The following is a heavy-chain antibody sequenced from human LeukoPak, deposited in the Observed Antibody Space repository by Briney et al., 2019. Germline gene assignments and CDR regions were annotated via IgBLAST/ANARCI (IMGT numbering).Heavy chain of an antibody. CDR3: AKSLRYRYGDCLED. J-gene: IGHJ4*02. V-gene: IGHV3-23*01. CDR2: ISGSGGST. Sequence: PGGSLRLSCAASGFSFSSCAMTWVRQAPGKGLEWVSGISGSGGSTYYADSVKGRFTISRDSSKNTVSLQMSSLRAEDTAVYYCAKSLRYRYGDCLEDWGQGTLVTVSS. CDR1: GFSFSSCA. D-gene: IGHD2-21*02.